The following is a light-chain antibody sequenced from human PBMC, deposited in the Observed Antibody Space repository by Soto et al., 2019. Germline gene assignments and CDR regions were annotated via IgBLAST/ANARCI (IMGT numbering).Light chain of an antibody. J-gene: IGLJ1*01. CDR1: GSDVGGFDY. V-gene: IGLV2-14*01. CDR3: TSYTNTGPFV. CDR2: DVT. Sequence: QSVLTQPASVSGSLGQSVTISCAGTGSDVGGFDYVSWYQQHPGKAPKLIIYDVTTRSSGVSNRFSGSKSGNTASLTISGLQAEDESDFYCTSYTNTGPFVFGSGTKLTVL.